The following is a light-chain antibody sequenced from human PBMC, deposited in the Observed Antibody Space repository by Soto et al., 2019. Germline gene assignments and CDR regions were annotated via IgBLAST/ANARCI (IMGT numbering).Light chain of an antibody. Sequence: GDRVTITCRASQSISSWLAWYQQKPGKAPKLLIYDASSLESGVPSRFSGSGSGTEFTLTISSLQPDDFATYYCQQYNSYSWTCGQGTKVDNK. J-gene: IGKJ1*01. CDR2: DAS. CDR3: QQYNSYSWT. V-gene: IGKV1-5*01. CDR1: QSISSW.